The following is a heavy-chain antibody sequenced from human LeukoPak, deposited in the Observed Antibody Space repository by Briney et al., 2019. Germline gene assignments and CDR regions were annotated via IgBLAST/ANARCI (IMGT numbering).Heavy chain of an antibody. D-gene: IGHD6-19*01. J-gene: IGHJ2*01. CDR2: IWYDGSNK. V-gene: IGHV3-33*01. CDR3: ARERQWLVHWYFDL. CDR1: GFTFSSYG. Sequence: GGSLRLSCAASGFTFSSYGMHWVRQAPGKGLEWVAVIWYDGSNKYYADSVKGRFTISRDNSKNTLYLQMNSLRAEDTAVYYCARERQWLVHWYFDLWGRGTLVTVSS.